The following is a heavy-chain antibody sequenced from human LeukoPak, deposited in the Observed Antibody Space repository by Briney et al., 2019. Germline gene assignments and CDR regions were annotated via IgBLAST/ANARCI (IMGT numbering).Heavy chain of an antibody. J-gene: IGHJ5*02. CDR1: GGSISSYY. Sequence: SETLSLTCTVSGGSISSYYWSWIRQPPGKGLEWIGYIYYSGSTNYKSALKSRVTISVDTSKNQFSLKLSSVTAADTAVYYCARLTGYSSESWFDPWGQGTLVTVSS. CDR2: IYYSGST. D-gene: IGHD3-9*01. CDR3: ARLTGYSSESWFDP. V-gene: IGHV4-59*01.